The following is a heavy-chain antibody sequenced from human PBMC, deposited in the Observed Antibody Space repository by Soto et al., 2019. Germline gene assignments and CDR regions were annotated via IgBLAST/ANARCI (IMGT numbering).Heavy chain of an antibody. CDR2: IVPMFGTA. Sequence: QVQLVQSGAEVKKPGSSVNVSCKTSGGTFGNSAVTWVRQAPGQGLEWLGGIVPMFGTANYAQKFQCRVTSPADESTITAYMELNSLKTDDTAVYYCARDGDPQSAFWSGPLGGGRFDPWGQGTLVTVSS. J-gene: IGHJ5*02. CDR3: ARDGDPQSAFWSGPLGGGRFDP. V-gene: IGHV1-69*12. CDR1: GGTFGNSA. D-gene: IGHD3-3*01.